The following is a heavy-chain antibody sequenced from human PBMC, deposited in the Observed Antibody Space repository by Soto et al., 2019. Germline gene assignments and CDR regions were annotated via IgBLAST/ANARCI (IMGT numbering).Heavy chain of an antibody. Sequence: SETLSLTCSVYGYSVSSSDYYWAWIRQPPGKGLEWIGSMFYSGLTYYNPSLKSRVTLSVDTSKNQFSVKLNSVTAADTAVYYCAPLSVSLSGPYGIHVWGQGTTVTVSS. J-gene: IGHJ6*02. V-gene: IGHV4-39*01. CDR3: APLSVSLSGPYGIHV. CDR2: MFYSGLT. D-gene: IGHD2-15*01. CDR1: GYSVSSSDYY.